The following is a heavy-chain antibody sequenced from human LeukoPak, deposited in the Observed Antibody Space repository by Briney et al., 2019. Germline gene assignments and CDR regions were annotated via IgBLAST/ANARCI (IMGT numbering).Heavy chain of an antibody. CDR3: AREPAGDV. J-gene: IGHJ6*04. CDR1: GGSISSYY. V-gene: IGHV4-59*12. CDR2: IYYSGST. D-gene: IGHD2-2*01. Sequence: PSETLSLTCAVSGGSISSYYWIWIRQPPGKGLEWIGYIYYSGSTNYNPSLKSRVTMSVDTSKYQCSLRLSSVTAADTAVYYCAREPAGDVWGKGTTVTVSS.